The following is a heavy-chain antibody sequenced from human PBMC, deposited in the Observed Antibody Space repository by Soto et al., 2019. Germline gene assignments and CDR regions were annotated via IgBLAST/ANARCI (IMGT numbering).Heavy chain of an antibody. CDR3: AKHMTTVTITGYFDL. V-gene: IGHV3-23*01. D-gene: IGHD4-17*01. Sequence: EVQLLESGGGLVQPGGSLRLSCAASGFTFSSYAMRWVRQAPGKGLEWVSAISGSGGSTYYADSVKGRFTISRDKSKNTLYLQMNSRRAEDTAVYYCAKHMTTVTITGYFDLCGRGTLVTVSS. CDR1: GFTFSSYA. J-gene: IGHJ2*01. CDR2: ISGSGGST.